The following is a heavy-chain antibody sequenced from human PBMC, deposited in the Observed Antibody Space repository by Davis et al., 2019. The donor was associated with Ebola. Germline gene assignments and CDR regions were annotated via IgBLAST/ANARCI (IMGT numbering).Heavy chain of an antibody. V-gene: IGHV4-34*01. D-gene: IGHD2-2*01. CDR2: INHSGST. CDR1: GGSFSGYY. Sequence: GSLTLSCAVYGGSFSGYYWSWIRQPPGKGLEWIGEINHSGSTNYNPSLKSRVTISVDTSKNQFSLKLSSVTAADTAVYYCARVGIVVVPAADFDYYYGMDVWGQGTTVTVSS. CDR3: ARVGIVVVPAADFDYYYGMDV. J-gene: IGHJ6*02.